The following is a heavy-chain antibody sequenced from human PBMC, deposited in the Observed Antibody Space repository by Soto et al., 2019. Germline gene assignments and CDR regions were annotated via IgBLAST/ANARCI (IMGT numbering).Heavy chain of an antibody. CDR3: ARDGPYYYDSSGYYSLDY. CDR1: GFTFSSYW. V-gene: IGHV3-7*01. Sequence: GGSLRLSSAASGFTFSSYWMSWVRQAPGKGLEWVANIKQDGSEKYYVDSVKGRFTISRDNSKNTLYLQMNSLRAEDTAVYYCARDGPYYYDSSGYYSLDYWGQGTLVTVSS. D-gene: IGHD3-22*01. CDR2: IKQDGSEK. J-gene: IGHJ4*02.